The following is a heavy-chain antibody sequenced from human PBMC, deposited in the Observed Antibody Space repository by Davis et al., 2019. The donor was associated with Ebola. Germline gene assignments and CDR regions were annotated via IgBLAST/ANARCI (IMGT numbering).Heavy chain of an antibody. J-gene: IGHJ4*02. CDR2: IIPIFGTA. CDR3: ARLRSGMAKGAFDY. Sequence: SVKVSCKASGGTFSSYAISWVRQAPGQGLEWMGGIIPIFGTANYAQKFQGRVTITADESTSTAYMELSSLKSEDTAVYYCARLRSGMAKGAFDYWGQGTLVTVSS. D-gene: IGHD3-10*01. CDR1: GGTFSSYA. V-gene: IGHV1-69*13.